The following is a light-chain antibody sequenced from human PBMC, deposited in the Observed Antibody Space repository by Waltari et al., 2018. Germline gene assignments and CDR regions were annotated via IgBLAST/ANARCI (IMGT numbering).Light chain of an antibody. V-gene: IGLV1-40*01. J-gene: IGLJ3*02. CDR2: GNS. Sequence: QSVLTQPPSVSGAPVQRVTISCTGSSSNLGAGYDVPWYQQLPGTAPKLSIYGNSNRPSGVPDRFSGSKSGTSASLAITGLQAEDEADYYCQSYDSSLSGWVFGGGTKLTVL. CDR1: SSNLGAGYD. CDR3: QSYDSSLSGWV.